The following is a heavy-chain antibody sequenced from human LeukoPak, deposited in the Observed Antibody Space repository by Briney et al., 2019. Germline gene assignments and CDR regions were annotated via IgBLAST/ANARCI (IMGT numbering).Heavy chain of an antibody. CDR2: INSDGSST. J-gene: IGHJ6*02. V-gene: IGHV3-74*01. D-gene: IGHD3-22*01. Sequence: GGSLRLSCAASGFTFSSYWMHWVRQAPGKGLVWVSRINSDGSSTSYADSVKGRFTISRDNAKNTLYLQMNSLRAEDTAVYYCARMGSSITMIVVSYGMDVWGQGTTVTVSS. CDR1: GFTFSSYW. CDR3: ARMGSSITMIVVSYGMDV.